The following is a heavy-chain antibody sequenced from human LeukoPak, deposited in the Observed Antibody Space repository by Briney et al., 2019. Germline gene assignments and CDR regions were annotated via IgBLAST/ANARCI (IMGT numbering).Heavy chain of an antibody. CDR3: ARGYLYGPFGDY. J-gene: IGHJ4*02. Sequence: GGSLRLSCAASGFTFSSYSTNWVRQAPGKGLEWVSYISSGSSTIYYADSVKGRFTISRDNAKNSLYLQMNSLRDEDTAVYYCARGYLYGPFGDYWGQGTLVTVSS. CDR1: GFTFSSYS. D-gene: IGHD3-16*01. V-gene: IGHV3-48*02. CDR2: ISSGSSTI.